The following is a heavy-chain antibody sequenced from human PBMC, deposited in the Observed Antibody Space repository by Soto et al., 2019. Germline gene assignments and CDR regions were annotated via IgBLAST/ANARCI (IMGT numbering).Heavy chain of an antibody. Sequence: LPCTVPSSSFPVYYWSWIRQPPGKGLEWIGYIYYSGSTSYNPSLTSRVTLSEDTSKNQFSLKLRSVTAADMAVYYCERDAVGKGDYLGQG. J-gene: IGHJ4*02. CDR2: IYYSGST. D-gene: IGHD6-19*01. V-gene: IGHV4-59*01. CDR3: ERDAVGKGDY. CDR1: SSSFPVYY.